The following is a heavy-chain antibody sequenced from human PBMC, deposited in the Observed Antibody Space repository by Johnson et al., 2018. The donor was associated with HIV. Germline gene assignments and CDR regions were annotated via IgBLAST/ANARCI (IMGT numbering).Heavy chain of an antibody. V-gene: IGHV3-74*03. CDR3: AKVDCGGDTCAGYDPFDL. CDR1: GFAFRTYW. CDR2: IYNDGSRT. Sequence: EVQLVESGGGLVQPGGSLRLSCGASGFAFRTYWMVWVRQVPGKRPVRVARIYNDGSRTTSADSVRGRFTISRDNAKYTVDLQMNSLRVEDTAVYYCAKVDCGGDTCAGYDPFDLWGQGTLVTVSS. D-gene: IGHD2-21*01. J-gene: IGHJ3*01.